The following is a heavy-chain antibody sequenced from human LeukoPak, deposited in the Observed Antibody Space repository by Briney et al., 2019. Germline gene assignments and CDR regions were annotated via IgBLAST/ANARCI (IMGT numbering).Heavy chain of an antibody. CDR1: GGSISSYY. CDR2: IYNSGST. CDR3: ARNHAFDI. J-gene: IGHJ3*02. V-gene: IGHV4-59*01. D-gene: IGHD1-14*01. Sequence: SETLSLTCTVSGGSISSYYWSWIRQPAGKGLEWIGYIYNSGSTNYNPSLKSRVTISADTSKNHFYLKLRSVTAAATAVYYCARNHAFDIWGQGTMVTVSS.